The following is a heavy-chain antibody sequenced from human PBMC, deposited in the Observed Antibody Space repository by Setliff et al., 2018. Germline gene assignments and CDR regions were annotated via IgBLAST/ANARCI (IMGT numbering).Heavy chain of an antibody. D-gene: IGHD6-19*01. CDR1: GYTFISYD. CDR3: ARDRDQRQQWLVPGSPNPNWFDP. CDR2: MNPNSGYT. J-gene: IGHJ5*02. V-gene: IGHV1-8*01. Sequence: ASVKVSCKASGYTFISYDINWVRQATGQGLEWMGWMNPNSGYTDYAQKFQGRVTITADKSTSTAYMELSSLRSEDTAVYYCARDRDQRQQWLVPGSPNPNWFDPWGQGTLVTVSS.